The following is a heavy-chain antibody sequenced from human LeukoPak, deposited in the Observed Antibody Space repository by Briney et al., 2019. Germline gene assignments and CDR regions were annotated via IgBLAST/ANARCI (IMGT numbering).Heavy chain of an antibody. J-gene: IGHJ3*02. D-gene: IGHD1-26*01. V-gene: IGHV1-18*01. CDR1: GYTFTRYG. CDR2: ISAKNGDT. CDR3: ARVLIVGATTAFDI. Sequence: ASVNVSCKASGYTFTRYGLTWVRQAPGQGLEWMGWISAKNGDTNYAQKFQGRVTMTTDASTSTAYMELRSLRSDDPAVYYFARVLIVGATTAFDIWGQGTMVAVSS.